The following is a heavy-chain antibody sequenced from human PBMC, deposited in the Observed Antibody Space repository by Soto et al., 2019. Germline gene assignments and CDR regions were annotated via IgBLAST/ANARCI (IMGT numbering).Heavy chain of an antibody. V-gene: IGHV1-2*04. CDR3: ARDRNGSGSYANHGIDY. CDR2: INPNSGGT. Sequence: ASVKVSCKGSGYTFTGYYMHWVRQAPGQGLEWMGWINPNSGGTNYAQKFQGWVTMTRDTSISTAYMELSRLRSDDTAVYYCARDRNGSGSYANHGIDYWGQGTLVTVSS. CDR1: GYTFTGYY. J-gene: IGHJ4*02. D-gene: IGHD3-10*01.